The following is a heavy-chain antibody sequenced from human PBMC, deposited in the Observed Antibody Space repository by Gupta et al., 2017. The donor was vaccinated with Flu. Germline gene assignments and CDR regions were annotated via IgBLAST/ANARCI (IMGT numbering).Heavy chain of an antibody. CDR3: VKDSSPFYLGATNWFDP. J-gene: IGHJ5*02. CDR2: ISGNSRTI. Sequence: PGKGLEWVSGISGNSRTIGYADSVKGRFTISRDNAKNSLHLQMNSLRAEDTALYHCVKDSSPFYLGATNWFDPWGQGTLVTVSS. D-gene: IGHD1-26*01. V-gene: IGHV3-9*01.